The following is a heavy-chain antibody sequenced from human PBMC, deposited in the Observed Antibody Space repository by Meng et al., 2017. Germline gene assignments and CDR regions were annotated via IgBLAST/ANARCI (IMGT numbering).Heavy chain of an antibody. CDR3: ARDHAGPFRPDAFDI. CDR1: GFTFSSYG. V-gene: IGHV3-33*01. J-gene: IGHJ3*02. Sequence: GESLKISCAASGFTFSSYGMHWVRQAPGKGLEWVAVIWYDGSNKYYADSVKGRFTIPRDNSKNTLYLQMNSLRAEDTAVYYCARDHAGPFRPDAFDIWGHGTMVTVSS. D-gene: IGHD3-16*01. CDR2: IWYDGSNK.